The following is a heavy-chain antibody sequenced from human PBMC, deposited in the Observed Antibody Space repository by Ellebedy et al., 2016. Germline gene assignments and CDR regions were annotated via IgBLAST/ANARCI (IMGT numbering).Heavy chain of an antibody. Sequence: ASVKVSCKASTYTFNNYDINWVRQATGQGLEWMGWMNLTSGNTGYAHKFQGRVTMTRSTSITTAYMELSSLRSEDTAVYYCATNLHYFMDVWGKGTTVTVSS. CDR3: ATNLHYFMDV. V-gene: IGHV1-8*02. D-gene: IGHD1-1*01. CDR1: TYTFNNYD. J-gene: IGHJ6*03. CDR2: MNLTSGNT.